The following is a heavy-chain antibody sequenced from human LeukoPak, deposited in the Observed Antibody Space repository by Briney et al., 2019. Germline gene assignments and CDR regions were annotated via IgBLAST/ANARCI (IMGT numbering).Heavy chain of an antibody. D-gene: IGHD3-22*01. V-gene: IGHV3-30-3*01. CDR1: GFTFTTYA. CDR2: ISYDGSNK. CDR3: ARGGYYYDSSGSY. J-gene: IGHJ4*02. Sequence: GGSLRLSCAASGFTFTTYAMHWVRQAPGKGLEWVAVISYDGSNKYYADSVKGRFTISRDNSKNTLYLQMNSLRAEDTAVYYCARGGYYYDSSGSYWGQGTLVTVSS.